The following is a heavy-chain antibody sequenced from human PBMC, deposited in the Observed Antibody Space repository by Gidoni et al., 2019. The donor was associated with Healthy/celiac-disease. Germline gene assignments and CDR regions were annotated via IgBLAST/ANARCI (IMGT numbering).Heavy chain of an antibody. CDR1: GGSFSGYY. CDR3: ARAGRYCSSTSCLKVGAWGV. V-gene: IGHV4-34*01. D-gene: IGHD2-2*01. Sequence: QVQLQQWGAGLLKPSETLSLTCAVYGGSFSGYYWSWIRQPPGKGLEWIGEINHSGSTNYNPSLKSRVTISVDTSKNQFSLKLSSVTAADTAVYYCARAGRYCSSTSCLKVGAWGVWGQGTTVTVSS. J-gene: IGHJ6*02. CDR2: INHSGST.